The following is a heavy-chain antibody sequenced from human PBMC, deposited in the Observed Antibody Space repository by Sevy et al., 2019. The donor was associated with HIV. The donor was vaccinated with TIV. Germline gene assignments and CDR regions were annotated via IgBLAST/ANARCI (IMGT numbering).Heavy chain of an antibody. CDR2: VSWNSGSI. V-gene: IGHV3-9*01. J-gene: IGHJ3*02. CDR3: AKAVFVTVPGRGAFDI. Sequence: GGSLRLSCAVSGFTFDDYAMHWVRQAPGKGLEWVSGVSWNSGSIGYADSVQGRFTISRDNGKNSLYLQMNSLRAEDTALYYCAKAVFVTVPGRGAFDIWGQWTMVTVSS. CDR1: GFTFDDYA. D-gene: IGHD6-19*01.